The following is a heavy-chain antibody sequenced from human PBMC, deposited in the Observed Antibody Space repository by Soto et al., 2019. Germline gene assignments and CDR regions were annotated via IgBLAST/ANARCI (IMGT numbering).Heavy chain of an antibody. CDR1: GFTFSSYG. V-gene: IGHV3-33*01. CDR3: ARDAVPATPGLWFDY. J-gene: IGHJ4*02. D-gene: IGHD2-15*01. CDR2: IWYDGSNK. Sequence: QVQLVESGGGVVQPGRSLRLSCATSGFTFSSYGMHWVRQAPGKGLEWVAVIWYDGSNKYYADSVKGRFTISRDNSKNTLYLQMNSLRAEDTAVYYCARDAVPATPGLWFDYWGQGTLVTVSS.